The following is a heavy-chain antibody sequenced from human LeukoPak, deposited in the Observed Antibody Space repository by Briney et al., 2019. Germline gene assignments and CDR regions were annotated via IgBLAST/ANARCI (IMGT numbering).Heavy chain of an antibody. CDR1: GGSISSSNW. CDR3: ARAGYSSGWYYFGLVGLGSSYYMDV. J-gene: IGHJ6*03. D-gene: IGHD6-19*01. CDR2: IYHSGST. V-gene: IGHV4-4*02. Sequence: SETLSLTCAVSGGSISSSNWWSWVRQPPGKGLEWIGEIYHSGSTNYNPSLKSRVTISVDKSKNQFSLKLSSVTAADTAVYYCARAGYSSGWYYFGLVGLGSSYYMDVWGKGTTVTVSS.